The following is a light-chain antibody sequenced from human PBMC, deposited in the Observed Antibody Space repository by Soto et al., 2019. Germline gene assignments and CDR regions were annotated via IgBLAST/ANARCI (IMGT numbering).Light chain of an antibody. CDR2: GAS. Sequence: EIVLTQSPGTLSLSPGERATLSCRAIQSLSSSYLVWYQQKPGQAPRLLIYGASSRATGIPDRFSGSGSGTDFTLTISRLEPEDFAVYYCQHYGNAPPSVTFGPGTKVDIK. CDR1: QSLSSSY. V-gene: IGKV3-20*01. CDR3: QHYGNAPPSVT. J-gene: IGKJ3*01.